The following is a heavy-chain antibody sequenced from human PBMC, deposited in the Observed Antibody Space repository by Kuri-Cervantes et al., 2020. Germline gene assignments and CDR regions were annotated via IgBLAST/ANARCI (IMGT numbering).Heavy chain of an antibody. J-gene: IGHJ6*02. CDR1: GFTFSDYY. CDR2: ISSSGSTI. V-gene: IGHV3-11*01. Sequence: GGSLRLSCAASGFTFSDYYMSWIRQAPGKGLEWVSYISSSGSTIYYADSVKGRFTISRDNAKNSLYLQMSSLRADDTAIYYCTKGSRVGVGANYYYGMDVWGQGATVTVSS. D-gene: IGHD4/OR15-4a*01. CDR3: TKGSRVGVGANYYYGMDV.